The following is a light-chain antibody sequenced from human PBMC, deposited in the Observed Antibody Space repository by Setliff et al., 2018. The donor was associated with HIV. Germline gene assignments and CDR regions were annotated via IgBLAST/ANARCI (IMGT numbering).Light chain of an antibody. Sequence: QSALAQPASVSGSPGQSITISCTGTSSDVGANNFVSWYQQHPGEAPKLMISEVSNRPSGVSNRFSVSKSGNTASLTISGLQAEDEAHYYCSAYATSHTYVFGTGTKVTVL. J-gene: IGLJ1*01. V-gene: IGLV2-14*03. CDR2: EVS. CDR3: SAYATSHTYV. CDR1: SSDVGANNF.